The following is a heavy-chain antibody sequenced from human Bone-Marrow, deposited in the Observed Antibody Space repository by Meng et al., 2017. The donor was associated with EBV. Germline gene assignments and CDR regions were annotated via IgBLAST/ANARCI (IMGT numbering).Heavy chain of an antibody. V-gene: IGHV1-2*06. CDR3: ARDLTNDYFDY. J-gene: IGHJ4*02. CDR1: GNTFSGYY. Sequence: VQVVQSGAAGKKRGASVKVSCKASGNTFSGYYMHWVRQAPGQGLEWMGRINPNSGGTNYAQKFQGRVTMSRDTSISTAYMELSRLRSDDTALYYCARDLTNDYFDYWGQGTLVTVSS. CDR2: INPNSGGT. D-gene: IGHD3-3*01.